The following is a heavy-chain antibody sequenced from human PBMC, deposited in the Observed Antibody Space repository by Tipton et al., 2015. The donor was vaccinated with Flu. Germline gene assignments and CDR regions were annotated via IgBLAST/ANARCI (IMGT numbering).Heavy chain of an antibody. CDR1: GYAISTGYY. J-gene: IGHJ4*02. D-gene: IGHD3-10*01. Sequence: TLSLTCAVSGYAISTGYYWGWLRQPPGKGLEWIGTISHSGSTYYKPSLKSRVTISLDTFQNQFSLKLNSVTAADTAVYYCSRSTYYYGSGSSDYWGQGTLVTVSS. CDR2: ISHSGST. V-gene: IGHV4-38-2*01. CDR3: SRSTYYYGSGSSDY.